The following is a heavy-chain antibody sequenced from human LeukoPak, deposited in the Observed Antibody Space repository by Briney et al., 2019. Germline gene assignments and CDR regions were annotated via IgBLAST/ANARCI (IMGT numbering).Heavy chain of an antibody. D-gene: IGHD5-18*01. Sequence: GGSLRLSCAASGFTFSSYEMNWVRQAPGKGLEWVSYISSGGNTISYADSVKGRFTISRDNAKNSLYLQMNSLRAEDTAVYYCARAPGYSYGYSLDYWGQGTLVTVSS. CDR2: ISSGGNTI. CDR3: ARAPGYSYGYSLDY. V-gene: IGHV3-48*03. J-gene: IGHJ4*02. CDR1: GFTFSSYE.